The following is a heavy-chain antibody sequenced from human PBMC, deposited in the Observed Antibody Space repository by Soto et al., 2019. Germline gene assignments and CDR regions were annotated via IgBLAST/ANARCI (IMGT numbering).Heavy chain of an antibody. CDR2: ISSNSAYI. V-gene: IGHV3-21*01. J-gene: IGHJ5*02. CDR1: GFTFRSFT. CDR3: TRDASRDSSARGWFDP. Sequence: GGSLRLSCAASGFTFRSFTMNWVRQAPGKGLEWVSTISSNSAYIYYPDALRGRFTISRDNAKNSLHLQMNSLRAEDTAVYYRTRDASRDSSARGWFDPWGPGTLVTVSS. D-gene: IGHD6-13*01.